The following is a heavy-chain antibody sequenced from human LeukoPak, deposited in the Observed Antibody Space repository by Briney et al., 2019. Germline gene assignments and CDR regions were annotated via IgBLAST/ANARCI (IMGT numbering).Heavy chain of an antibody. CDR1: GFTFSDYY. CDR3: GRVWTLPNDAFDI. CDR2: ISYSGSTI. Sequence: GGSLRLSCAASGFTFSDYYMSWLRQAPGKGLEGVSYISYSGSTIFYADSVKGRFTISRDNAKNSLYLQMNSLRPEDTAVYYCGRVWTLPNDAFDIWGQGTVVTVSS. V-gene: IGHV3-11*04. J-gene: IGHJ3*02. D-gene: IGHD3/OR15-3a*01.